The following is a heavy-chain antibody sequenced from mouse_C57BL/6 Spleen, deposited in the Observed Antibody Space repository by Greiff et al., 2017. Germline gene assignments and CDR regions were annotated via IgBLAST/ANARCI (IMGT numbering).Heavy chain of an antibody. D-gene: IGHD1-1*01. CDR1: GYAFSSSW. V-gene: IGHV1-82*01. Sequence: QVQLKQSGPELVKPGASVKISCKASGYAFSSSWMNWVKQRPGKGLEWIGRIYPGDGDTNYNGKFKGKATLTADKSSSTAYMQLSSLTSEDSAVYFCARLTTVVAKDFDYWGQGTTLTVSS. J-gene: IGHJ2*01. CDR2: IYPGDGDT. CDR3: ARLTTVVAKDFDY.